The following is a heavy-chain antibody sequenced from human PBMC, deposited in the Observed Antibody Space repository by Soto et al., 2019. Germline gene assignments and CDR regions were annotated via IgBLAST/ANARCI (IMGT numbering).Heavy chain of an antibody. CDR2: IDTDGGGT. CDR3: ATVFDV. CDR1: GFTFRSHR. J-gene: IGHJ4*02. D-gene: IGHD4-17*01. Sequence: EVPLVESGGGLVQPGGSLRVSCAASGFTFRSHRIHWVRQAPGKGLEWVSRIDTDGGGTSYADSVKGRFTISTDNAEYTVYLQMNGLRVEDTAVYYCATVFDVWGQGTLVTVSS. V-gene: IGHV3-74*01.